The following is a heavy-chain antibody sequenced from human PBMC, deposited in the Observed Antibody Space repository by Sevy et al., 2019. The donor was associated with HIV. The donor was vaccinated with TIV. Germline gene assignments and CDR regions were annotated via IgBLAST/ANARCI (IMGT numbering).Heavy chain of an antibody. CDR3: ARDSDNYDILTGYYPFDY. Sequence: ASVKVSCKASGYTFASQYMHWVRQAPGQGLEWMGIMTPSGGSTSYAQKFQGRVTMTRDTSTSTVYMELSSLRSEDTAVYYCARDSDNYDILTGYYPFDYWGQGTLVTVSS. CDR1: GYTFASQY. V-gene: IGHV1-46*01. J-gene: IGHJ4*02. CDR2: MTPSGGST. D-gene: IGHD3-9*01.